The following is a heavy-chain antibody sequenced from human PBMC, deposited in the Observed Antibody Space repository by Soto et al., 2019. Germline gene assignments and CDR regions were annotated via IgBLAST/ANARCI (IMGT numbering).Heavy chain of an antibody. CDR3: ARDMGELGGYFQH. D-gene: IGHD3-16*01. V-gene: IGHV3-21*01. J-gene: IGHJ1*01. Sequence: EVQLVESGGGLVKPGWSLRLSCAASGFTFSSYSMNWVRQAPGKGLEWVSSISSSSSYIYYADSVKGRFTISRDNAKNSLYLQMNSRRAEDTAVYYCARDMGELGGYFQHWGQGTLVTVSS. CDR2: ISSSSSYI. CDR1: GFTFSSYS.